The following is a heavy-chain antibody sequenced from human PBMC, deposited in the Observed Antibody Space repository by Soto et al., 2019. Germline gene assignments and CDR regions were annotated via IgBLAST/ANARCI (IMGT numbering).Heavy chain of an antibody. Sequence: QVQLVQSGAEVKKPGASVKVSCKASGYTFTSYGISWVRQAPGQGLEWMGWISAYNGNTKYAQKRQGRDTMTTDTTPTTADMELRSLRSDDTAVYYCASGPNHFAYWGQGTLVTVSS. V-gene: IGHV1-18*01. D-gene: IGHD7-27*01. CDR3: ASGPNHFAY. J-gene: IGHJ4*02. CDR1: GYTFTSYG. CDR2: ISAYNGNT.